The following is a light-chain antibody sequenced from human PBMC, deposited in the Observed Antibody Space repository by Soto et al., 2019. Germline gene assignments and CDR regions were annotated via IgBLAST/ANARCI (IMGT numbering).Light chain of an antibody. CDR1: SSDVGGYNY. CDR3: NSYTTSNTRQIV. V-gene: IGLV2-14*01. J-gene: IGLJ1*01. Sequence: QSALTQPASVSGSPGQSITISCTGNSSDVGGYNYVSWYQQHPGKAPKFMIYDVSNRPSGVSIRFSGSRSGNAASLTISGLEAEDEADDYCNSYTTSNTRQIVFGTGTKVTVL. CDR2: DVS.